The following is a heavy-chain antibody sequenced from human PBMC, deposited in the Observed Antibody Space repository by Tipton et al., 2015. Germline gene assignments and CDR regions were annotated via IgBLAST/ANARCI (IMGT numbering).Heavy chain of an antibody. CDR3: ARSPQDPAVDY. CDR1: GFTFSSYW. V-gene: IGHV3-74*01. CDR2: ITADGSGT. Sequence: SLRLSCEASGFTFSSYWMHWVRQAPGKGLVWVSRITADGSGTGYADSVQGRFTISRDNARNTLYLQMNSLRADDTAVYYRARSPQDPAVDYWGQGALVTVSS. J-gene: IGHJ4*02.